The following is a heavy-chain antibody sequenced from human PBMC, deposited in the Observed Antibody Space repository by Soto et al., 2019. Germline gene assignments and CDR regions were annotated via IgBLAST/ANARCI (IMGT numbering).Heavy chain of an antibody. V-gene: IGHV3-9*01. J-gene: IGHJ4*02. CDR2: ISWNSGSI. Sequence: EVQLVESGGGLVQPGRSLRLSCAASGFTFDDYAMHWVRQAPGKGLEWVSGISWNSGSIGYADSVKGRFTISRDNAKNSLYLQMNSLRAEDTALYYCAKDAVLRFLEWTPGHFDYWGQGTLVTVSS. CDR3: AKDAVLRFLEWTPGHFDY. D-gene: IGHD3-3*01. CDR1: GFTFDDYA.